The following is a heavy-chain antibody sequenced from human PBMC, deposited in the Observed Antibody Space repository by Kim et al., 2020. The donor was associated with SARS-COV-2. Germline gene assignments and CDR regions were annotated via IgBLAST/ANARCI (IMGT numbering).Heavy chain of an antibody. CDR1: GGSISSYY. V-gene: IGHV4-59*01. D-gene: IGHD1-26*01. CDR3: ARVKGGSGSPTGDFDY. Sequence: SETLSLTCTVSGGSISSYYWSWIRQPPGKGLEWIGYIYYSGSTNYNPSLKSRVTISVDTSKNQFSLKLSSVTAADTAVYYCARVKGGSGSPTGDFDYWGQGTLVTVSS. J-gene: IGHJ4*02. CDR2: IYYSGST.